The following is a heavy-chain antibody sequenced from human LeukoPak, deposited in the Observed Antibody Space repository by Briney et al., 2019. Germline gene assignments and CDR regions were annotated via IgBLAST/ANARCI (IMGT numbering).Heavy chain of an antibody. CDR3: ARGRGSGLVY. J-gene: IGHJ4*02. CDR2: IYYSGST. V-gene: IGHV4-39*01. D-gene: IGHD6-19*01. Sequence: SETLSLTCTVSGGSISSSSYYWGWIRQPPGKGLEWIGSIYYSGSTYYNPSLKSRVTISVDTSKNQFSLKLSSVTAADTAVYYCARGRGSGLVYWGQGTLVTVSS. CDR1: GGSISSSSYY.